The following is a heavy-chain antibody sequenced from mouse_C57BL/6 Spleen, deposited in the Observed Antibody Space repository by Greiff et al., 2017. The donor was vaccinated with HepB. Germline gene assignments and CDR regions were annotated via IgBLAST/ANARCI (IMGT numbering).Heavy chain of an antibody. CDR1: GFTFITYA. CDR3: GIDRDYSGSSLDY. V-gene: IGHV10-3*01. J-gene: IGHJ2*01. D-gene: IGHD1-1*01. Sequence: GGGLVQPKGSLKLSCAASGFTFITYAMHWVRQAPGKGVEWVARIRSKSSNYATYYAGSVKDRFTISKDDTKSMLYLQMSNLKNEDTAMYYCGIDRDYSGSSLDYWGQGTTLTVSS. CDR2: IRSKSSNYAT.